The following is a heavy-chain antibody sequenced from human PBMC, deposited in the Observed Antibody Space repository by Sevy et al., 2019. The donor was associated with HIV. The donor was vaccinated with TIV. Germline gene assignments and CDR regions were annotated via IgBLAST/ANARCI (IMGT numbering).Heavy chain of an antibody. J-gene: IGHJ4*02. CDR3: ARDHVDTAMVKVFDY. CDR2: ISSSSSTI. CDR1: GFTFSSYS. V-gene: IGHV3-48*02. Sequence: GGSLRLSCAASGFTFSSYSMNWVRQAPGKGLEWVSYISSSSSTIYYADSVKGRFTISRDNAKNSLYLQMNSLRDADTAVYYCARDHVDTAMVKVFDYWGQGTLVTVSS. D-gene: IGHD5-18*01.